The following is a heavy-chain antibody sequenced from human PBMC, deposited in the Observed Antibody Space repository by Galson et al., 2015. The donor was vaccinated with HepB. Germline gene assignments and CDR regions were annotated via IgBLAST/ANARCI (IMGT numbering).Heavy chain of an antibody. CDR2: IIPIFGTA. CDR3: ARAVVPAAIRGDYYYGMDV. J-gene: IGHJ6*02. V-gene: IGHV1-69*13. Sequence: SVKVSCKASGGTFSSYAISWVRQAPGQGLEWMGGIIPIFGTANYAQKFQGRVTITADESTSTAYMELSSLRSEDTAVYYCARAVVPAAIRGDYYYGMDVWGQGITVTVSS. CDR1: GGTFSSYA. D-gene: IGHD2-2*02.